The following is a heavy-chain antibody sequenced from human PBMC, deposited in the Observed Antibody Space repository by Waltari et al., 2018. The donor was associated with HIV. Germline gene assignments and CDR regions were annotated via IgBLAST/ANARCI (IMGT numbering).Heavy chain of an antibody. CDR1: GFTLSRYW. Sequence: EVRLVESGGGLVQPGGSLRLSCAASGFTLSRYWMHWVCQAPGKGLVWVSRINSDGSTTSYADSVKGRFTISRDNAKNTLYLQMNSLRAEDTAVYYCAKGGANPIDFWGQGTLVTVSS. V-gene: IGHV3-74*01. J-gene: IGHJ4*02. CDR3: AKGGANPIDF. D-gene: IGHD1-26*01. CDR2: INSDGSTT.